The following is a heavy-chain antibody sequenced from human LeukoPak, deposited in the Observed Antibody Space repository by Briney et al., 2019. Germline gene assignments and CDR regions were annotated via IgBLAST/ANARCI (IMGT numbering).Heavy chain of an antibody. V-gene: IGHV4-4*07. CDR1: GGSISSYY. D-gene: IGHD1-26*01. CDR3: ARENSGSYREFDY. Sequence: SETLSLTCTVSGGSISSYYWSWIRQPAGKGLEWIGRIYTSGSTNYNASLKSRVSMSVDTSKNQFSLKLSSVTAADTAVFYCARENSGSYREFDYWGQGTLVTVAS. J-gene: IGHJ4*02. CDR2: IYTSGST.